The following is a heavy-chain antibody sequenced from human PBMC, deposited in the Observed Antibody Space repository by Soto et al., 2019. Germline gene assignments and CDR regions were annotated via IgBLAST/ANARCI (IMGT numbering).Heavy chain of an antibody. J-gene: IGHJ4*02. D-gene: IGHD2-8*01. CDR2: IYYSGST. V-gene: IGHV4-31*03. CDR3: ARAENLYCTNGVCYTGPFDY. Sequence: SETQSHTCTVSGGYIRSGGYYWSWNRQHPGKGLEWIGYIYYSGSTYYNPSLKSRVTISVDTSKNQFSLKLSSVTAADTAVYYCARAENLYCTNGVCYTGPFDYWGQGTLVTVSS. CDR1: GGYIRSGGYY.